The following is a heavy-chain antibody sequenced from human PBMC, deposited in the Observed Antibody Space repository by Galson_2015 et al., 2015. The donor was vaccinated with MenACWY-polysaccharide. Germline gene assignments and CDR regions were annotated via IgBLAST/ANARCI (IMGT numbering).Heavy chain of an antibody. V-gene: IGHV3-23*01. J-gene: IGHJ2*01. CDR2: ISGSGVTT. D-gene: IGHD1-26*01. Sequence: SLRLSCAASGFTFSSYAMSWVRQAPGRGLEWVSVISGSGVTTNYADSVKGRFTISRDNSKNTLYLQMNSLRAEDTAVYYYAKTAKVGANKEPHWYFDLWGRGTLVIVSS. CDR1: GFTFSSYA. CDR3: AKTAKVGANKEPHWYFDL.